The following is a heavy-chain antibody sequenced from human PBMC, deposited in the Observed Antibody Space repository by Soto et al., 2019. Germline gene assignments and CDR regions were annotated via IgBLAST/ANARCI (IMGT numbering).Heavy chain of an antibody. J-gene: IGHJ3*02. Sequence: QVQLQESGPGLVKPSQTLSLTCTVSGGSISSGGYYWSWIRQHPGKGLEWIGYIFYSGSTYYNPSLKSRLTILLDTSKNQFSLKLTSVTAADTAVYYCARRSGPYLYAFDIWGQGTKVIVSS. V-gene: IGHV4-31*03. CDR1: GGSISSGGYY. CDR3: ARRSGPYLYAFDI. D-gene: IGHD2-15*01. CDR2: IFYSGST.